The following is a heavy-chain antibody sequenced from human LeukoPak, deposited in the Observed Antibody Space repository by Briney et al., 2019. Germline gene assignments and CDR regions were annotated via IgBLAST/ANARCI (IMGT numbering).Heavy chain of an antibody. CDR1: GGSISSSSYY. V-gene: IGHV4-39*01. CDR2: IYYSGYT. J-gene: IGHJ5*02. Sequence: PSETLSLTCSVSGGSISSSSYYWAWIRQPPGKGLEWIGNIYYSGYTYYNPSLKNRVTISVDTSMSQFSLKVTSVTAADTAVYYCARQWGYCSGGTCYFNWLDPWGQGTLFSVSS. D-gene: IGHD2-15*01. CDR3: ARQWGYCSGGTCYFNWLDP.